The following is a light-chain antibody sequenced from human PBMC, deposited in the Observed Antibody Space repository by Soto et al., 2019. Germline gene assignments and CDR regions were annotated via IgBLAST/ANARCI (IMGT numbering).Light chain of an antibody. CDR1: QTISSW. Sequence: DIQMTQSPSTLSVSVGDRVTITCRASQTISSWLAWYQQKPRKAPKLLIYKASTLKSGVPSRFSGSGSGTEFTLTLSSLQPDDFATYDCQHYNSYSEAFGQGTKVELK. J-gene: IGKJ1*01. V-gene: IGKV1-5*03. CDR2: KAS. CDR3: QHYNSYSEA.